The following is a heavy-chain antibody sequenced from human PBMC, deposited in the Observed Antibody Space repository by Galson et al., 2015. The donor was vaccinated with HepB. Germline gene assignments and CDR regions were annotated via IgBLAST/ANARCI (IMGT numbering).Heavy chain of an antibody. CDR3: ARGYCSGGSCYHDAFDI. J-gene: IGHJ3*02. Sequence: SLRLSCAASGFTFSSYAMHWVRQAPGKGLEWVAVISYDGSNKYYADSVKGRFTISRDNSKNTLYLQMNSLRAEDTAVYYCARGYCSGGSCYHDAFDIWGQGTMVTVSS. CDR1: GFTFSSYA. CDR2: ISYDGSNK. D-gene: IGHD2-15*01. V-gene: IGHV3-30-3*01.